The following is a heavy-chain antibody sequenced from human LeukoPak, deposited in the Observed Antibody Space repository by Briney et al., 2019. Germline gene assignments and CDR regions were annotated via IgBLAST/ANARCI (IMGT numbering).Heavy chain of an antibody. V-gene: IGHV1-2*02. Sequence: ASVKVSCTASGYTFTGYYILWVRQVPGQGLEWMGWINPNSGGTTYAQNFQGRVTMTRDTSISTAYMELSRLRSDDTAVYYCARSPYYGSSGPFDYWGQGTLVTVSS. J-gene: IGHJ4*02. CDR2: INPNSGGT. CDR3: ARSPYYGSSGPFDY. CDR1: GYTFTGYY. D-gene: IGHD3-22*01.